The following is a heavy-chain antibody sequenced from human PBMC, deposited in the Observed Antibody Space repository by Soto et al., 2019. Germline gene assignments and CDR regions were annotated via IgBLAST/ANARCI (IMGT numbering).Heavy chain of an antibody. V-gene: IGHV2-70*12. CDR1: GFSLSTTAMS. J-gene: IGHJ6*02. CDR3: ARGHILLGGMNV. CDR2: IDWDDEK. D-gene: IGHD2-21*01. Sequence: SGPTLVNPTETLTLTCTFSGFSLSTTAMSLSWVRQPPGKALEWLGRIDWDDEKYYSTSLKTRLTISKDTSKNQVVLTMTNMDPVDTATYFCARGHILLGGMNVWGQGTTVTVSS.